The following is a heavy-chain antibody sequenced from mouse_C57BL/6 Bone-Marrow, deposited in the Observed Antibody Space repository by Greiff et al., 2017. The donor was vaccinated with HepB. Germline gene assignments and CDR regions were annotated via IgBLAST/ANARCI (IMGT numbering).Heavy chain of an antibody. Sequence: EVKLVESGGGLVQPGESLKLSCESNEYEFPSHDMSWVRKTPEKRLELVAAINSDGGSTYYPDTMERRFIISRDNTKKTLYLQMSSLRAEDTALYYCARHGDYDGVGAMDYWGQGTSVTVSS. V-gene: IGHV5-2*01. CDR1: EYEFPSHD. D-gene: IGHD2-4*01. CDR2: INSDGGST. J-gene: IGHJ4*01. CDR3: ARHGDYDGVGAMDY.